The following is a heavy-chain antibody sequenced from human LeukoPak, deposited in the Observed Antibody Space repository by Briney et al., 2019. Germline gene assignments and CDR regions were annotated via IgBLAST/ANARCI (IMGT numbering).Heavy chain of an antibody. CDR2: ISVYNGNT. CDR1: GYTFTSYG. Sequence: ASVKVSCKASGYTFTSYGISWVRQGPAQGPECMGWISVYNGNTNYAQRLQGRVTMTTDTSTSTAYMELRSLRSDDTAVYYCARGYCSGGRCYDILNYQYGMDVWGQGTTVTVSS. CDR3: ARGYCSGGRCYDILNYQYGMDV. D-gene: IGHD2-15*01. V-gene: IGHV1-18*01. J-gene: IGHJ6*02.